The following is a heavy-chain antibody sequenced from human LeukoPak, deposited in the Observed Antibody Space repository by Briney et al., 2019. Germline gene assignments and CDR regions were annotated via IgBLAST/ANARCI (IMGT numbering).Heavy chain of an antibody. CDR3: ARPDDYVWGSYRY. Sequence: SVKVSCKASGGTFSSHAISWVRQAPGQGLEWMGGIIPIFGTANYAQKFQGRVTITADKSTSTAYMELSSLRSEDTAVYYCARPDDYVWGSYRYWGQGTLVTVSS. CDR2: IIPIFGTA. J-gene: IGHJ4*02. V-gene: IGHV1-69*06. CDR1: GGTFSSHA. D-gene: IGHD3-16*02.